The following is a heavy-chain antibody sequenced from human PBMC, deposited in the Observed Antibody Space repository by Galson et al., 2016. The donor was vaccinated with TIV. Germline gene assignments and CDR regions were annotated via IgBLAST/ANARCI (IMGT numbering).Heavy chain of an antibody. J-gene: IGHJ6*02. D-gene: IGHD5-18*01. V-gene: IGHV1-69*13. CDR1: GDTFSSYP. CDR3: AKDRNTAMDTYHYYYGMDV. Sequence: SVKVSCKASGDTFSSYPFNWVRQAPGQGLEWVGGFIPLFGTANYDQMFQGRVTISAEESTRTLYMAVRSLRSENTAVYYCAKDRNTAMDTYHYYYGMDVWGQGTTVIVSS. CDR2: FIPLFGTA.